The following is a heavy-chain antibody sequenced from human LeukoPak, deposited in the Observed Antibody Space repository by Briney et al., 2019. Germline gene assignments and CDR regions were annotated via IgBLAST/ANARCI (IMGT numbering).Heavy chain of an antibody. CDR1: GGSFSGYY. D-gene: IGHD4-17*01. V-gene: IGHV4-34*01. J-gene: IGHJ5*02. CDR3: ARDYGDYAVNWFDP. CDR2: INHSGST. Sequence: PSETLSLTCAVYGGSFSGYYWSWIRRPPGKGLEWIGEINHSGSTNYNPSLKSLVTISVDTCKNQFSLKLSSVTAADTAVYYCARDYGDYAVNWFDPGGQGTLVTVSS.